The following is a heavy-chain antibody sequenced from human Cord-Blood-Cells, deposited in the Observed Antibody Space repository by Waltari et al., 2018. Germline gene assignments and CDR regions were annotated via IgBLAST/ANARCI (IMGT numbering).Heavy chain of an antibody. CDR1: GFTFSSYS. D-gene: IGHD3-10*01. Sequence: EVQLVESGGGLVQPGGSLRLSCAASGFTFSSYSMNWVRQAPGKGLEWVSYISSSSTIYYADSVKGRFTISRDNAKNSLYLQMNSLRDEDTAVYYCARGQVGSDNWFDPWGQGTLVTVSS. CDR2: ISSSSTI. V-gene: IGHV3-48*02. CDR3: ARGQVGSDNWFDP. J-gene: IGHJ5*02.